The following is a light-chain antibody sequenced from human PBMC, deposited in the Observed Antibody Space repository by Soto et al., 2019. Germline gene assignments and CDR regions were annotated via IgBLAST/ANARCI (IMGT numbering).Light chain of an antibody. J-gene: IGLJ2*01. CDR3: QVWDSRNDHVV. CDR2: YDT. Sequence: SYELTQPPSVSVAPGKTATITCAGNNIGGKSVHWYQQKPGQAPVLVIYYDTDRPSGIPERCSGSNSENTATLTISRVEAGDEADYYCQVWDSRNDHVVFGGGTKLTVL. V-gene: IGLV3-21*04. CDR1: NIGGKS.